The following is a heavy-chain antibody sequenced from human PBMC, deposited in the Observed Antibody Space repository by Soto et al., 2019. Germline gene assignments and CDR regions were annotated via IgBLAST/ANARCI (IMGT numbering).Heavy chain of an antibody. V-gene: IGHV1-46*01. J-gene: IGHJ6*02. CDR2: INPSGGST. Sequence: ASVKVSCKASGYTFTSYYMRWVRQAPGQGLEWMGIINPSGGSTSYAQKFQGRVTMTRDTSTSTVYMELSSLRSEDTAVYYCARVGGGYCSSTSCYTPSGPAPHYYYYYYGMDVWGQGTTVTVSS. CDR1: GYTFTSYY. D-gene: IGHD2-2*02. CDR3: ARVGGGYCSSTSCYTPSGPAPHYYYYYYGMDV.